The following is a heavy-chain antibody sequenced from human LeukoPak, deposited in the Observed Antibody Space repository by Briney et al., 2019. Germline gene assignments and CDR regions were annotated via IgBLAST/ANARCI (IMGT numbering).Heavy chain of an antibody. CDR3: ARAPATVWFGEFGYYFDY. V-gene: IGHV3-30*04. J-gene: IGHJ4*02. D-gene: IGHD3-10*01. Sequence: GRSLRLSCAASGFTFSSYAMHWVRQAPGKGLEWVAVISYDGSNKYYADSVKGRFTISRDNSKNTLYLQMNSLRAEDTAVYYCARAPATVWFGEFGYYFDYWGQGTLVTVSS. CDR2: ISYDGSNK. CDR1: GFTFSSYA.